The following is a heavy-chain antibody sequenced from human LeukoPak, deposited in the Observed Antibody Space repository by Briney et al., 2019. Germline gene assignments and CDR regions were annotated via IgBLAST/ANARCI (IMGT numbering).Heavy chain of an antibody. V-gene: IGHV4-59*12. Sequence: SETLSLTCTVSGASISSYYWSWIRQPPGKGLEWIGYIYYSGSTNYNPSLKSRVTISEDTSKNQFSLRLSSVTAADTAVYYCASPSVGYSYGRALDYWGQGTLVTVSS. CDR1: GASISSYY. CDR2: IYYSGST. D-gene: IGHD5-18*01. J-gene: IGHJ4*02. CDR3: ASPSVGYSYGRALDY.